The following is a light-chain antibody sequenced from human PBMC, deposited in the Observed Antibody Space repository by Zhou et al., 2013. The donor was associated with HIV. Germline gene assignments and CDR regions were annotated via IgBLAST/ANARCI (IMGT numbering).Light chain of an antibody. V-gene: IGKV3D-15*01. CDR1: QSIDSGH. CDR3: QQYNNWIT. J-gene: IGKJ5*01. Sequence: EIVLTQSPGTLSLSPGERATLSCRASQSIDSGHLAWYQQRPGQTPRLLIYDASNRATGIPARFSGSGSGTEFTLTISSLQSEDFAVYYCQQYNNWITFGQGTRLEIK. CDR2: DAS.